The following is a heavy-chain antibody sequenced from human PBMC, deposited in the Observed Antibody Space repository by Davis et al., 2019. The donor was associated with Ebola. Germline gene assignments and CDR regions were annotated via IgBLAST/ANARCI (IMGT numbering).Heavy chain of an antibody. V-gene: IGHV3-21*01. CDR3: VRDWDGSGSFDY. Sequence: GGSLRLSCAASGFTFRTYSMTWVRQAPGRGLEWVSSILVSGTYIYYADSVKGRFTISRDNAKSSLYLQMNSLRAEDTAVYYCVRDWDGSGSFDYWGQGTLATVSS. CDR1: GFTFRTYS. J-gene: IGHJ4*02. CDR2: ILVSGTYI. D-gene: IGHD1-26*01.